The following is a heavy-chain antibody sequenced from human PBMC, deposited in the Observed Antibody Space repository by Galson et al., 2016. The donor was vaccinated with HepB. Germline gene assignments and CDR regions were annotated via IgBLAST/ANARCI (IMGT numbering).Heavy chain of an antibody. D-gene: IGHD5-24*01. CDR3: ARERSVEMATRTFRDYYGMDV. CDR1: GLTVSSNY. Sequence: SLRLSCAASGLTVSSNYMSWVRQAPGKGLEWVSVIYSGGRIYYADSVKGRFTISRDTFKNTVYLQMNSLRAEDTAVYYCARERSVEMATRTFRDYYGMDVWGQGTTVTVS. CDR2: IYSGGRI. J-gene: IGHJ6*02. V-gene: IGHV3-53*01.